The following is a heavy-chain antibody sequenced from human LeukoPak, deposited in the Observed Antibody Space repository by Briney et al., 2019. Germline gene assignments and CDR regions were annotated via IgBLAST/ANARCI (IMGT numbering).Heavy chain of an antibody. V-gene: IGHV4-4*07. Sequence: SETLSLTCTVSGDSITDDYYTWIRQPAGKGLEWIGRIHSGGATNYNPSLMSRVTLSIDKSKKYISLILTSVTAADTALYYCARDNGSGYTKGYEHYYYYLDVWGKGTTVTVSS. CDR2: IHSGGAT. J-gene: IGHJ6*03. D-gene: IGHD3-3*02. CDR3: ARDNGSGYTKGYEHYYYYLDV. CDR1: GDSITDDY.